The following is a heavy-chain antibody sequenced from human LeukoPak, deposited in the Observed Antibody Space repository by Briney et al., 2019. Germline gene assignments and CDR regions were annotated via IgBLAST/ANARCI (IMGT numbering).Heavy chain of an antibody. CDR2: ISGSGGST. Sequence: GGSLRLSCAASGLTFSSYAMSWVRQAPGKGLEWVSAISGSGGSTYYADSVKGRFTISRDNSKNTLYLQMNSLRAEDTAVYYCAKGVLMVYAIKENWFDPWGQGTLVTVSS. J-gene: IGHJ5*02. CDR1: GLTFSSYA. V-gene: IGHV3-23*01. CDR3: AKGVLMVYAIKENWFDP. D-gene: IGHD2-8*01.